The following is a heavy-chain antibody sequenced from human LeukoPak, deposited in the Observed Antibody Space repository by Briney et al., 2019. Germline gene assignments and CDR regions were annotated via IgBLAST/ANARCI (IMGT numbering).Heavy chain of an antibody. Sequence: GGSLRLSCVASGLTSSDYYMGWIRQAPGRGLEWLSYISGSGSDINYAESVRGRFAISRDNAKNSLYLQMNSLRAEDTAVYYCARASYHTSGYVFDYWGQGTLVTVSS. CDR2: ISGSGSDI. J-gene: IGHJ4*02. CDR3: ARASYHTSGYVFDY. V-gene: IGHV3-11*04. CDR1: GLTSSDYY. D-gene: IGHD3-22*01.